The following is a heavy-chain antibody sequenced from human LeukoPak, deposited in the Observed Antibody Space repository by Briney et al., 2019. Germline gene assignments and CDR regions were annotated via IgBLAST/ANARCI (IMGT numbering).Heavy chain of an antibody. CDR2: INHSGST. Sequence: GSLRLSCAASGFTFSSYAMSWVRQAPGKGLEWIGEINHSGSTNYNPSLKSRVTISVDTSKNQFSLKLSSVTAADTAVYYCARESKVVPAAISYYYYYGMDVWGQGTTVTVSS. D-gene: IGHD2-2*01. CDR3: ARESKVVPAAISYYYYYGMDV. CDR1: GFTFSSYA. V-gene: IGHV4-34*01. J-gene: IGHJ6*02.